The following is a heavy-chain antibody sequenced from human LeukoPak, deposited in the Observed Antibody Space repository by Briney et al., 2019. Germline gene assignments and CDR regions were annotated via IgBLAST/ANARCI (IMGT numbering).Heavy chain of an antibody. CDR2: ISDSSSRSTYI. J-gene: IGHJ4*02. D-gene: IGHD3-22*01. CDR3: ARVGYYHDSSGYYQFDY. Sequence: KSGGSLRLSCAASGFTFSSSGMNWVRQAPGKGLEWVSSISDSSSRSTYIYDADSVKGRFTVSRDNARNSLYLQMKSLRAEDTAVYYCARVGYYHDSSGYYQFDYWGQGTLVTVSS. CDR1: GFTFSSSG. V-gene: IGHV3-21*01.